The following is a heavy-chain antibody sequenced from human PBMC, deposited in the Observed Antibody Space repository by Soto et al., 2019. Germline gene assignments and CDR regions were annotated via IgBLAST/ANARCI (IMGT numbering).Heavy chain of an antibody. V-gene: IGHV3-23*01. Sequence: GGSLRLSCAASGFTFSSYAMSWVRQAPGKGLEWVSAISGSGGSTYYADSVKGRFTISRDNSKNTLYLQMNSLRAEDTAVYYCARDLGPSKSYYYGCGSYGGLDSWGQGTLVTVSS. D-gene: IGHD3-10*01. CDR1: GFTFSSYA. CDR2: ISGSGGST. CDR3: ARDLGPSKSYYYGCGSYGGLDS. J-gene: IGHJ4*02.